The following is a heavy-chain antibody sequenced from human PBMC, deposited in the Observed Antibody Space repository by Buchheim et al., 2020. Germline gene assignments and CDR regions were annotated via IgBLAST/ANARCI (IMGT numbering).Heavy chain of an antibody. Sequence: QVQLQESGPGLVKPSETLSLTCTVSGGSISNSDSYYWGWIRQPPGKGLEWIGSIYYGGSTYYNPSLKSRVPISVDTSKNQFSLKLSSVTAADTAVYYCARQITMVRGLTVNDYYYMDVWGKGTT. CDR1: GGSISNSDSYY. CDR3: ARQITMVRGLTVNDYYYMDV. D-gene: IGHD3-10*01. V-gene: IGHV4-39*01. J-gene: IGHJ6*03. CDR2: IYYGGST.